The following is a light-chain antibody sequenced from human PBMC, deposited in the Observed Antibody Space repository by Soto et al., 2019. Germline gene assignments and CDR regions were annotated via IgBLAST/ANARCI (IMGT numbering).Light chain of an antibody. Sequence: QSVLTQPPSASGSPGQSVTISCTGTSSDVGHYDYVSWYQQHPGKAPKLMIYEVSKRPSGVPDRFSGSKFGYTASLTVSGLQAEDEADYYCSSYGGSNNVVFGGGTKVTVL. CDR2: EVS. CDR3: SSYGGSNNVV. CDR1: SSDVGHYDY. J-gene: IGLJ2*01. V-gene: IGLV2-8*01.